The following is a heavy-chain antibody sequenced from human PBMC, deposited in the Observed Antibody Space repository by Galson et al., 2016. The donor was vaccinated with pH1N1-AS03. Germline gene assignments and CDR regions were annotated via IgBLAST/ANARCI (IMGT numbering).Heavy chain of an antibody. D-gene: IGHD3-10*02. Sequence: SLRLSCAVSGIPFSSCAMSWVRQAPGKGLEWVSSISIYGVRIDYADSAKGRFTISRDNSKSTVFLQMNSLSDDDTAIYYCVKDDYYDVDLRNWYFDIWGRGTLVTVSS. J-gene: IGHJ2*01. CDR2: ISIYGVRI. CDR3: VKDDYYDVDLRNWYFDI. V-gene: IGHV3-23*01. CDR1: GIPFSSCA.